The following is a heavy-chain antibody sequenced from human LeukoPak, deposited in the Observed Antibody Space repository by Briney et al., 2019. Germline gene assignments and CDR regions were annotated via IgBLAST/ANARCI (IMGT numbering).Heavy chain of an antibody. D-gene: IGHD3-3*01. V-gene: IGHV4-4*02. CDR2: IYHSGRT. CDR1: GGSISSTNW. J-gene: IGHJ3*02. CDR3: AAPWSANAFDI. Sequence: PSGTLSLTCAVSGGSISSTNWWSWVRQPPGKGLEWIGEIYHSGRTNYNPSLKSRPTTSVDKSKNQFSLKLSSVTGADTAVYYCAAPWSANAFDIWGQGTMVTVSS.